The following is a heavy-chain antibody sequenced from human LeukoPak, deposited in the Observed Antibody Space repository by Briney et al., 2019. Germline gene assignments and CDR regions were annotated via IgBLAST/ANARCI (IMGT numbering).Heavy chain of an antibody. V-gene: IGHV3-66*01. D-gene: IGHD5-18*01. CDR2: IYSGGST. CDR1: GFTFSSYA. CDR3: ARDHFGYYYYYYGMDV. Sequence: GGSLRLSCAASGFTFSSYAMSWVRQAPGKGLEWVSVIYSGGSTYYADSVKGGFTISRDNSKNTLYLQMNSLRAEDTAVYYCARDHFGYYYYYYGMDVWGQGTTVTVSS. J-gene: IGHJ6*02.